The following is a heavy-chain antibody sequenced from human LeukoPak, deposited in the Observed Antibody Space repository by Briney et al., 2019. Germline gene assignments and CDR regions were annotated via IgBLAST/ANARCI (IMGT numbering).Heavy chain of an antibody. CDR1: GFTFYDYG. D-gene: IGHD1-26*01. J-gene: IGHJ4*02. V-gene: IGHV3-20*04. CDR3: ARGNRGSSYGGDS. Sequence: GGSLRLSCAASGFTFYDYGMTWVRQAPGKGLEWGAGINGNGDTPGYADSVKGRFTISRDYAKNSPYLQMNSLRAEDTALYYCARGNRGSSYGGDSWGQGTLVTVSS. CDR2: INGNGDTP.